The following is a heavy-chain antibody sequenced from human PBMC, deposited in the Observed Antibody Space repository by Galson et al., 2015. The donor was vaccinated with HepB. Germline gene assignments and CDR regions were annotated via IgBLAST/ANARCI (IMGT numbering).Heavy chain of an antibody. D-gene: IGHD2-15*01. CDR1: GGTFSSYA. V-gene: IGHV1-69*13. CDR2: IIPIFGTA. CDR3: ASYPALSPLWFDP. Sequence: SVKVSCKASGGTFSSYAISWVRQAPGQGLEWMGGIIPIFGTANYAQKFQGRVTITADESTSTAYMELSSLRSEDTAVYYCASYPALSPLWFDPWGQGTLVTVSS. J-gene: IGHJ5*02.